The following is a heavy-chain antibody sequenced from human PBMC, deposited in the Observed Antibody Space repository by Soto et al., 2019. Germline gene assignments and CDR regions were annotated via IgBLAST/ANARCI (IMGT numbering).Heavy chain of an antibody. J-gene: IGHJ4*02. V-gene: IGHV3-23*01. Sequence: ETLSLTCAVSGFPFAPSTMSWVRQAPGKGLEWVSTIRVSVGSTYSADSVKGRFTVSSDISDNTLFLRMTSLTADDTAVYFCAKRDVPHSTSNAYFYDHWGRGVLVTVSS. CDR1: GFPFAPST. CDR2: IRVSVGST. CDR3: AKRDVPHSTSNAYFYDH. D-gene: IGHD2-21*02.